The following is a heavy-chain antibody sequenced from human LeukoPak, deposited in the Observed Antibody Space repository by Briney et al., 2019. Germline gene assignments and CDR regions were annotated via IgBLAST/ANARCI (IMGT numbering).Heavy chain of an antibody. D-gene: IGHD1-26*01. CDR3: AREWVSGYYYGMDV. V-gene: IGHV1-46*01. Sequence: ASVKVSCKASGYTFTSYYMHWVRQAPGQGLEWMGIINPSGGSTGSAQKFQGRVTITRDTSTSTVYMELSSLRSEDTAVYYCAREWVSGYYYGMDVWGQGTTVTVSS. CDR2: INPSGGST. CDR1: GYTFTSYY. J-gene: IGHJ6*02.